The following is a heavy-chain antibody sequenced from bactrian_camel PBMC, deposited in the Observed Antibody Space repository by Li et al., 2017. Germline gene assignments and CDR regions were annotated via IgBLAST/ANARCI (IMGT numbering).Heavy chain of an antibody. J-gene: IGHJ4*01. CDR3: AADPANCGLRTGLFGN. D-gene: IGHD1*01. Sequence: DVQLVESGGGLVQPGGSLRLSCAASGFTFGSYDMNWVRQAPGKGPEYVTAIDSGGGSYYPDSVKGRFSISRDNAKNTVYLQMKSLKPEDTAMYYCAADPANCGLRTGLFGNWGQGTQVTVS. CDR1: GFTFGSYD. V-gene: IGHV3S40*01. CDR2: IDSGGGS.